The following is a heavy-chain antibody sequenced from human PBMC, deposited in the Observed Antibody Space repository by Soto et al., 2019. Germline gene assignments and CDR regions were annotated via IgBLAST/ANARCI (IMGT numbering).Heavy chain of an antibody. D-gene: IGHD5-18*01. CDR3: ARDQSIQLWLAINSAYAFDI. V-gene: IGHV3-33*01. Sequence: GGSLRLSCAASGFTFSSYGMHWVRQAPGKGLEWVAVIWYDGSNKYYADSVKGRFTISRDNSKNTLYLQMNSLRAEDTAVYYCARDQSIQLWLAINSAYAFDIWGQGTMVTVSS. J-gene: IGHJ3*02. CDR2: IWYDGSNK. CDR1: GFTFSSYG.